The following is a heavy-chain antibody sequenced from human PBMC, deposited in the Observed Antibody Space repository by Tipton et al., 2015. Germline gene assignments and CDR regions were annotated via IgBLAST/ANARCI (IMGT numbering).Heavy chain of an antibody. CDR1: TYSISRDSY. J-gene: IGHJ4*02. Sequence: TLSLTCTISTYSISRDSYWGWIRQPPGKGLEWIGAISHSGSTYYNPSLRSRVTVSRDTSKNQFSLRLTSVTAADTAAYYCACQDYDSLTRDYQTVDYWGQGTLVTVSS. V-gene: IGHV4-38-2*02. D-gene: IGHD3-9*01. CDR2: ISHSGST. CDR3: ACQDYDSLTRDYQTVDY.